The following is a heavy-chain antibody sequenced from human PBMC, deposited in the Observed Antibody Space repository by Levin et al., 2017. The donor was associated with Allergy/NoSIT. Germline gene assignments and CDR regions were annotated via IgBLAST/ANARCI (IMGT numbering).Heavy chain of an antibody. J-gene: IGHJ3*02. CDR1: GFAFRKYW. CDR3: ARDLSPDTTTGKDAFDI. CDR2: INQDGSRR. D-gene: IGHD1-1*01. V-gene: IGHV3-7*04. Sequence: GGSLRLSCAASGFAFRKYWMTWVRQATGKGLEWVANINQDGSRRNYADSVKGRFTISSDNAKKSVFLQMNSLRVEDTGVYYCARDLSPDTTTGKDAFDIWGQGIMVTASS.